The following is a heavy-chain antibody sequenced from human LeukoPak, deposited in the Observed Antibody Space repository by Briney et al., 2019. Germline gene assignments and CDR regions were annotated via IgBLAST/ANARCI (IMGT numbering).Heavy chain of an antibody. D-gene: IGHD3-22*01. CDR3: AREGIGSSGYLFDY. CDR2: IKEDGSEK. J-gene: IGHJ4*02. CDR1: GFTLSNYW. V-gene: IGHV3-7*01. Sequence: GSLRLSCAASGFTLSNYWMTWVRQAPGKGLEWVANIKEDGSEKHYVDSVKGRFTISRDNAKNSVHLQMNSLRVEDTAVYYCAREGIGSSGYLFDYWGQGTLVTVSS.